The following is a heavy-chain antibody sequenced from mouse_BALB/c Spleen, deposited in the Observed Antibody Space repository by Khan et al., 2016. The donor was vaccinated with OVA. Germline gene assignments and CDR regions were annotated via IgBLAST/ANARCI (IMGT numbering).Heavy chain of an antibody. CDR1: GFNIKDTY. D-gene: IGHD2-3*01. Sequence: VQLQQSGAELVKPGASVKLSCTASGFNIKDTYIHWVKQRPEQGLEWIGRITPANGNTEYDPKFRGKATMRADTSSNTAYLQLSSLTSGDTAVYYWGRPSYDPRNFDVWGAGTTVTVAS. V-gene: IGHV14-3*02. J-gene: IGHJ1*01. CDR2: ITPANGNT. CDR3: GRPSYDPRNFDV.